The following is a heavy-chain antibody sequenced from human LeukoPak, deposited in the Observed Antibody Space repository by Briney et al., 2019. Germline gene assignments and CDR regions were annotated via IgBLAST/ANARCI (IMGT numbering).Heavy chain of an antibody. V-gene: IGHV5-51*01. D-gene: IGHD3-10*01. CDR1: GYSFTNYW. CDR2: IYPRDSDT. J-gene: IGHJ3*02. Sequence: GESLKISCEGSGYSFTNYWIGWVRQMPGKGLEWMGIIYPRDSDTRYSPSFQGQVTISADKSISTAYLQWSSLKASDTAMYFCARLGYYGSGTFGLPDAFDIWGKGQWSPSLQ. CDR3: ARLGYYGSGTFGLPDAFDI.